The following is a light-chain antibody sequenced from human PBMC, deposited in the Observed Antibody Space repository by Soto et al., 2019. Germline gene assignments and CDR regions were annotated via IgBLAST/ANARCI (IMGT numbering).Light chain of an antibody. J-gene: IGKJ5*01. CDR1: QSVSSN. Sequence: EIVMAQYPATLSVYPGERSTLSCRARQSVSSNLAWYQQKPGQAPRLLIYGASTRAAGIPARFSGSGSGTEFTLTISSLQSADFAVYYCQQYNNLPPITFGQVTRLEIK. V-gene: IGKV3-15*01. CDR3: QQYNNLPPIT. CDR2: GAS.